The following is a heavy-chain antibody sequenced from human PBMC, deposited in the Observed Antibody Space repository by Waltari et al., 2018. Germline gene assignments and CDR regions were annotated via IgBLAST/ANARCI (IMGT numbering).Heavy chain of an antibody. J-gene: IGHJ6*02. CDR2: INNDGSST. V-gene: IGHV3-74*01. CDR3: ARDYGMDV. CDR1: GFTFSTYW. Sequence: EVQLVESGGGLVQPGGSLRLSCAASGFTFSTYWMNWVRPAPGKGLVLVSRINNDGSSTSYADSGKGRFTISRDNARNTLYLQMSSLRVEDTAVYYCARDYGMDVWGQGTTVTVSS.